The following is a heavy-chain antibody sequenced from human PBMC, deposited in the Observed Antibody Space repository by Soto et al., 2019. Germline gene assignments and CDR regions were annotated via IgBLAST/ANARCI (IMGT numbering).Heavy chain of an antibody. CDR1: GFAFRHNY. V-gene: IGHV3-11*01. CDR2: ISTSGSPA. D-gene: IGHD1-26*01. Sequence: QVHLVESGGGLVKPGGSLRLSCTVSGFAFRHNYLTWIRQAPGKGLEWLSYISTSGSPAYYADSVKGRFTISTDNAKKSQYLQMDSLRAEDTGVYDCSTGGIYYEAWGQGTLFTVST. J-gene: IGHJ5*02. CDR3: STGGIYYEA.